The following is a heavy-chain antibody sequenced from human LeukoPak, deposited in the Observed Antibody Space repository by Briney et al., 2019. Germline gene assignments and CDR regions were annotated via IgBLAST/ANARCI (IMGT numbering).Heavy chain of an antibody. CDR1: GYTFTSYA. CDR3: ASSALRYLVPYYYYGMDV. D-gene: IGHD3-9*01. CDR2: INAGNGNT. Sequence: ASVKVSCKASGYTFTSYAMHWVRQAPGQRLEWMGWINAGNGNTKYSQKFQGRVTITRDTSASTAYMELSSLRSEDTAVYYCASSALRYLVPYYYYGMDVWGQGTTVIVSS. J-gene: IGHJ6*02. V-gene: IGHV1-3*01.